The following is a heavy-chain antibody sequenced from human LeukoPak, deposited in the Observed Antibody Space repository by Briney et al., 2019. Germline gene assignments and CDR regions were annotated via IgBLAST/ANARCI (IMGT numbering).Heavy chain of an antibody. V-gene: IGHV4-38-2*01. CDR1: GFTFSSYS. J-gene: IGHJ4*02. D-gene: IGHD2-15*01. CDR3: ARGRVGSCFD. CDR2: IYHSGST. Sequence: GSLRLSCAASGFTFSSYSMNWIRQPPGKGLEWIGSIYHSGSTYYNPSLKSRVTISVDTSKNQSSLKLSSVTAADTAVYYCARGRVGSCFDWGQGTLVTVSS.